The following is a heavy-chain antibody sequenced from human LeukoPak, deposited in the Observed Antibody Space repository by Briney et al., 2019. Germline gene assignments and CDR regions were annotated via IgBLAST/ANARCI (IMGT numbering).Heavy chain of an antibody. V-gene: IGHV1-2*02. D-gene: IGHD1-26*01. CDR3: ARRGSYYGGDAFDI. CDR1: GYTFTDYY. Sequence: GASVKVSCKSSGYTFTDYYLFWVRQAPGQGLEWMGWINPNGGGTNFAQQFQGRVTMTRDMSITTAYMELSRLKSDDTAVYYCARRGSYYGGDAFDIWGQGTLVTVSS. CDR2: INPNGGGT. J-gene: IGHJ3*02.